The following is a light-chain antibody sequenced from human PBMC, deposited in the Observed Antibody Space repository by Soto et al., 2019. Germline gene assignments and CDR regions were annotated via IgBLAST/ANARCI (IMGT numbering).Light chain of an antibody. CDR2: AAS. CDR1: HSFSIY. Sequence: DIQMTQSPSYLSASVGDRVTITCRTSHSFSIYLNWYQQKPGKAPKLLIYAASSLGSGVPSRFSGSGSGTDFTLIISSLQPEDIATYYCQQSYSTPWTFGKGTKVEIK. CDR3: QQSYSTPWT. J-gene: IGKJ1*01. V-gene: IGKV1-39*01.